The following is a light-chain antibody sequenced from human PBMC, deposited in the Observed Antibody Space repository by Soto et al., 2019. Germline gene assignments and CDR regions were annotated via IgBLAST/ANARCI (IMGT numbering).Light chain of an antibody. Sequence: EIVMTQSPATVSVSPGERATLSCRASENVKSNLAWYQQRPGQAPILLFYNASTWATAFPARFSGSGSGTDYILTISSLQSEDFAVYYCQQYYNWPLTFGQGTRLDIK. CDR2: NAS. V-gene: IGKV3-15*01. CDR3: QQYYNWPLT. J-gene: IGKJ5*01. CDR1: ENVKSN.